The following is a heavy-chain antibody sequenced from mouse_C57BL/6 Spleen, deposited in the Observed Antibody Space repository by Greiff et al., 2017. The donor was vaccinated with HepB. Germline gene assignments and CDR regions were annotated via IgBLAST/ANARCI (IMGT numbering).Heavy chain of an antibody. Sequence: EVKLVESEGGLVQPGSSMKLSCTASGFTFSDYYMAWVRQVPEKGLEWVANINYDGSSTYYLDSLKSRFIISRDNAKNILYLQMSSLKSEDTATYYCARSYDHYAMDYWGQGTSVTVSS. CDR3: ARSYDHYAMDY. D-gene: IGHD2-3*01. J-gene: IGHJ4*01. CDR2: INYDGSST. CDR1: GFTFSDYY. V-gene: IGHV5-16*01.